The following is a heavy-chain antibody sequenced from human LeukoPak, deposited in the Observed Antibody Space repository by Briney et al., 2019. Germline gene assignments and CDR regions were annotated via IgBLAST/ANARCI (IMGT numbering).Heavy chain of an antibody. D-gene: IGHD6-19*01. CDR1: GVSISSYY. J-gene: IGHJ2*01. Sequence: SQTLSLTCTVSGVSISSYYWSWIRQAPGQGLDWIGYIYSIGSTNYNPSLKSRVTISVDTSKNQFSLKLSSVTAADTAVYYCARISGGYLPQFFANWYFDLWGRGTLVTVSS. V-gene: IGHV4-59*01. CDR3: ARISGGYLPQFFANWYFDL. CDR2: IYSIGST.